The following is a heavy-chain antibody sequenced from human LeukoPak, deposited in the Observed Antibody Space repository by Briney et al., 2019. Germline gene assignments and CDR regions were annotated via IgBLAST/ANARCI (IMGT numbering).Heavy chain of an antibody. J-gene: IGHJ3*02. D-gene: IGHD3-9*01. Sequence: GASVKVSCKVSGYTLTELSMHWVRQAPGKGLEWMGGFDPEDGETIYAQKFQGRVTMTEDTSTDTAYMELSSLRSEDTAVYYCATVKMADILTGYRAAGGAFDIWGQGTMVTVSS. CDR3: ATVKMADILTGYRAAGGAFDI. CDR1: GYTLTELS. V-gene: IGHV1-24*01. CDR2: FDPEDGET.